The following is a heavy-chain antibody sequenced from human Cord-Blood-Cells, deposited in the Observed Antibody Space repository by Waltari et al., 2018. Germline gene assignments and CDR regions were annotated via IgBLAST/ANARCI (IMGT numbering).Heavy chain of an antibody. Sequence: EVQLVQSGAEVKKPGATVKISCKVSGYTFTDYYMHWVQQAPGKGLEWMGLVVREVGETRYAEKFQDRVTITADTSTDTAYMELSSLRSEDTAVYYCATVPIAAAGSRDYWYFDLWGRGTLVTVSS. V-gene: IGHV1-69-2*01. CDR2: VVREVGET. J-gene: IGHJ2*01. CDR3: ATVPIAAAGSRDYWYFDL. D-gene: IGHD6-13*01. CDR1: GYTFTDYY.